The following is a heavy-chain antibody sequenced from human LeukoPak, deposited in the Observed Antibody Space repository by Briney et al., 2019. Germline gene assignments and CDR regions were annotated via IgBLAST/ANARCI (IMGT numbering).Heavy chain of an antibody. Sequence: GGSLRLTCAASGFSVSDNFMSWVRQPPGKGLEGGSVIYPAGSTYHADSVKGRFTISRHNSNNTVYLQMNSLRPEDTAVYYCARDGGNYGFHNYYYGMDVWGQGTTVIVSS. J-gene: IGHJ6*02. D-gene: IGHD3-16*01. CDR1: GFSVSDNF. CDR2: IYPAGST. CDR3: ARDGGNYGFHNYYYGMDV. V-gene: IGHV3-53*04.